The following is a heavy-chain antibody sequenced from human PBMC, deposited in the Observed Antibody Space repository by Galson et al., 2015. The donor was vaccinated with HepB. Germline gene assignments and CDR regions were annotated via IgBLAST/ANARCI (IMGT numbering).Heavy chain of an antibody. Sequence: SLRLSCAASGFTFSGSAMHWVRQASGKGLEWVGRIRSKANSYATAYAASVKGRFTISRDDSKNTAYLQMNSLKTEDTAVYYCTSFGGGTSSSWEGGFDYWGQGTLVTVSS. CDR2: IRSKANSYAT. D-gene: IGHD6-13*01. CDR3: TSFGGGTSSSWEGGFDY. J-gene: IGHJ4*02. V-gene: IGHV3-73*01. CDR1: GFTFSGSA.